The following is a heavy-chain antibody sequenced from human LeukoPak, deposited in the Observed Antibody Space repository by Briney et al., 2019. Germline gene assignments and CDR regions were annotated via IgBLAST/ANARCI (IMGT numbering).Heavy chain of an antibody. V-gene: IGHV3-33*01. D-gene: IGHD3-10*01. CDR3: ARDGYGSGSPTAYYYYGMDV. CDR1: GFTFSSYG. J-gene: IGHJ6*02. CDR2: IWYDGSNK. Sequence: GGSLRLSCAASGFTFSSYGMHWVRQAPGKGLEWVAVIWYDGSNKYYADSVKGRFTISRDNSKNTLYLQMNSLRAEDTAVYYCARDGYGSGSPTAYYYYGMDVWGQGTTVTVSS.